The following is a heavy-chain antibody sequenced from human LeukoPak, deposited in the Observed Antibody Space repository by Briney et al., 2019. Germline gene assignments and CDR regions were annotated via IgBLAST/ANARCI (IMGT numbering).Heavy chain of an antibody. CDR2: INHSGST. Sequence: SETLSLTCAVYGGSFSGYYWSWIRQPPGKGLEWIGEINHSGSTNYNPSLKSRVTISVDTSKNQFSLKLSSVTAADTAVYYCAREGTAGTNLNWFDPWGQGTLVTVSS. V-gene: IGHV4-34*01. CDR1: GGSFSGYY. CDR3: AREGTAGTNLNWFDP. D-gene: IGHD1-1*01. J-gene: IGHJ5*02.